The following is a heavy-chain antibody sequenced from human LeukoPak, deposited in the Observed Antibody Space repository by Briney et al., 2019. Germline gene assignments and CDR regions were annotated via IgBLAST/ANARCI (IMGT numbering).Heavy chain of an antibody. Sequence: PGGSLRLSCAASGFTFSSYAMSWVRQAPGKGLGWVSAISGSGGSTYYADSVKGRFTISRDNSKNTLYLQMNSLRAEDTAVYYCAKVASITMIVVVQDYYFDYWGQGTLVTVSS. CDR2: ISGSGGST. J-gene: IGHJ4*02. D-gene: IGHD3-22*01. V-gene: IGHV3-23*01. CDR1: GFTFSSYA. CDR3: AKVASITMIVVVQDYYFDY.